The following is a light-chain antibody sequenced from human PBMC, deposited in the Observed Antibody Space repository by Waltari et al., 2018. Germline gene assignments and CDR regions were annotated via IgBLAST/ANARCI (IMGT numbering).Light chain of an antibody. CDR2: KTS. V-gene: IGKV1-5*03. Sequence: DIQMTPSPPPPSASVADRVAITCRASPSISKWFDWYQRKPGKAPNLLIYKTSTLESGVPSRFSGSGSGTEVTLTIDSLQPDDFATYCCHQYNSYRSFGQGTKVEIK. CDR1: PSISKW. J-gene: IGKJ1*01. CDR3: HQYNSYRS.